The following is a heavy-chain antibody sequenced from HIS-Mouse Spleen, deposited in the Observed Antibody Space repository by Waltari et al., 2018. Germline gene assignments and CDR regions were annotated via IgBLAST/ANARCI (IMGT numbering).Heavy chain of an antibody. D-gene: IGHD2-15*01. CDR2: ISPNSRGT. Sequence: QVQLVQSGAEVKKPGASVKVSCQASGYTLTGYYMHWVRQAPGQGLEWMGYISPNSRGTNYAQKLQGRVTMTRNTSIITAYMELSRLRSDDTAVYYCARDQDSLGYWGQGTLVTVAS. CDR1: GYTLTGYY. CDR3: ARDQDSLGY. V-gene: IGHV1-2*02. J-gene: IGHJ4*02.